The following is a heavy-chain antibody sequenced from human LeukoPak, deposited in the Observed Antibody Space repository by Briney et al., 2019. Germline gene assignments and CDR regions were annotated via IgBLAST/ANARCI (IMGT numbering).Heavy chain of an antibody. V-gene: IGHV1-18*01. D-gene: IGHD3-9*01. CDR3: AKDWHILTGRNCFDP. CDR1: GYTFTSYG. CDR2: VTSYNGDT. Sequence: ASVKVSCKASGYTFTSYGISWVRQAPGQGLEWVGWVTSYNGDTNYAQKFQGRVTMSTDTSTSTAYMELRSLRFDDTAIYYCAKDWHILTGRNCFDPWGQGTLVTVSS. J-gene: IGHJ5*02.